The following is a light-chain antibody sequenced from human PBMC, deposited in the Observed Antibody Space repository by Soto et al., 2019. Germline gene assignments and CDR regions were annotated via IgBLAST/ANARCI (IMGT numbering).Light chain of an antibody. CDR2: EGT. V-gene: IGLV2-23*01. CDR1: SSDVGSYTL. Sequence: QSALTQPASVSGSPGQSITISCTGTSSDVGSYTLVSWYQQHPGKAPKLIIYEGTKRPSGVSNRFSGSKSGNTASLTISGLQVEDEADYYCCSYAGSPTYPWVFGGGTKVTVL. CDR3: CSYAGSPTYPWV. J-gene: IGLJ3*02.